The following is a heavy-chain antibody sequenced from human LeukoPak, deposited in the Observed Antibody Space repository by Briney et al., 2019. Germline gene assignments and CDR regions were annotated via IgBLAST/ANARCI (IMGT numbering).Heavy chain of an antibody. Sequence: PSETLSLTCTVSGGSISSYYCSWIRQPPGKGLGWIGYIYYSGSTNYNPSLKSRVTISVDTSKNQFSLKLSSVTAADTAVYYCARGLRDYYYYYSMDVWGQGTTVTVSS. CDR3: ARGLRDYYYYYSMDV. CDR2: IYYSGST. CDR1: GGSISSYY. J-gene: IGHJ6*02. V-gene: IGHV4-59*01.